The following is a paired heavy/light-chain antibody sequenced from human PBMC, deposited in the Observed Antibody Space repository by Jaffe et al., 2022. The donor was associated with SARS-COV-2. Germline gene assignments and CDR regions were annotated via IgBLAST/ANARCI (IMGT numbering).Heavy chain of an antibody. Sequence: QVQLVQSGAEVKKPGASVNVSCKASGYTVTSYSLHWVRQAPGQSPEWMGWINLANGNTKYSQRFQGRVTITRDTSATTTYMELRSLRLEDTAVYYCARRRFYDLWNSYPVDVWGQGTTVTVSS. V-gene: IGHV1-3*01. CDR3: ARRRFYDLWNSYPVDV. CDR2: INLANGNT. D-gene: IGHD1-1*01. CDR1: GYTVTSYS. J-gene: IGHJ6*02.
Light chain of an antibody. CDR2: WAS. CDR3: QQFYTSQYYSSPYT. CDR1: QSVLYTPNNKSY. Sequence: DIVLTQSPDSLAVSLGERATINCKSSQSVLYTPNNKSYLAWYQQKPGLPPKLLIYWASTRESGVPDRFSGSGSGTDFTLTISSLQAEDVAIYYCQQFYTSQYYSSPYTFGQGTKLEIK. J-gene: IGKJ2*01. V-gene: IGKV4-1*01.